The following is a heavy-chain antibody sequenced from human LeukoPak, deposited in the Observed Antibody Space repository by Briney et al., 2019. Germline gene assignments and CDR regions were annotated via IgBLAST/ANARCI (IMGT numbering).Heavy chain of an antibody. V-gene: IGHV3-23*01. Sequence: GGSLRLSCAASGFTFSSYAMSWVRQAPGKGLEWVSAISGSGGSTYYADSVKGRFTISRDNSKNTLYLQMNSLRAEDTAVYYCAKTELAMNYYYYIDVWGKGTTVTVSS. D-gene: IGHD3-10*01. CDR2: ISGSGGST. CDR3: AKTELAMNYYYYIDV. J-gene: IGHJ6*03. CDR1: GFTFSSYA.